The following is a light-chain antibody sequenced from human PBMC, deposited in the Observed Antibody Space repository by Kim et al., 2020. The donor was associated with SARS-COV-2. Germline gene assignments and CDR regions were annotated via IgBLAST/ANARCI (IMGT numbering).Light chain of an antibody. Sequence: ALGQTVTITCHGDSLRKYPAIWYHQKPGQAPLLVMHDKNNVRPSGVPDRFSGSNSGNTAFLTITGAQVEDEAAYYCGSRDNNGPGVFGGGTKLTVL. CDR2: DKN. CDR1: SLRKYP. J-gene: IGLJ3*02. CDR3: GSRDNNGPGV. V-gene: IGLV3-19*01.